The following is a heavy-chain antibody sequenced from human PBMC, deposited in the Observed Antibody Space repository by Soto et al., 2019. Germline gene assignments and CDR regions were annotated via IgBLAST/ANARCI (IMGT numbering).Heavy chain of an antibody. Sequence: SETLSLSCTASGCTISSYYWSWIRQPAGKGLEWIGRIYTSGSTNYNPSLKSRATMSVDTSKNQFSLNLSSVTAAADTAVYYCARDRITLANDAFDIWGQGTMVTVSS. CDR3: ARDRITLANDAFDI. V-gene: IGHV4-4*07. J-gene: IGHJ3*02. D-gene: IGHD3-10*01. CDR1: GCTISSYY. CDR2: IYTSGST.